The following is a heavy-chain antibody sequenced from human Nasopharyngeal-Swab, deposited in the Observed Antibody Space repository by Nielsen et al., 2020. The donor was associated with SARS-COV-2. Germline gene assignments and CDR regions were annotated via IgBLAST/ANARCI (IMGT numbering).Heavy chain of an antibody. CDR3: AKDQASFGHNFESSTGEDY. D-gene: IGHD5-24*01. V-gene: IGHV3-30*18. CDR1: GFTFRNYG. Sequence: GGSLRLSCVASGFTFRNYGMHWVRQAPGKGLEWVAVISYDGSNTYYADSVKGRFTISRDKSKNTLYLQMTSLRPEDTAVYYCAKDQASFGHNFESSTGEDYCGQRTLVTVSS. J-gene: IGHJ4*02. CDR2: ISYDGSNT.